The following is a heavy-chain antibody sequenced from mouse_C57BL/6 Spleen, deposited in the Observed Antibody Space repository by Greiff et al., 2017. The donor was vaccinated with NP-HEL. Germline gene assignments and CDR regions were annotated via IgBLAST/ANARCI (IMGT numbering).Heavy chain of an antibody. J-gene: IGHJ2*01. V-gene: IGHV3-6*01. D-gene: IGHD2-5*01. CDR2: ISYDGSN. Sequence: VQLQQSGPGLVKPSQSLSLTCSVTGYSITSGYYWNWIRQFPGNKLEWMGYISYDGSNNYNPSLKNRISITRDTSKNQFFLKLNSVTTEDTATYYCARGDSNSYYFDYWGQGTTLTVSS. CDR3: ARGDSNSYYFDY. CDR1: GYSITSGYY.